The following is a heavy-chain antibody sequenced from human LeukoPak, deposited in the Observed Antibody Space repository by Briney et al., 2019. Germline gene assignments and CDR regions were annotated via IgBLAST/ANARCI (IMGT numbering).Heavy chain of an antibody. CDR3: ASDRALPAANQGHWCDS. CDR1: GASISSGSNY. D-gene: IGHD2-2*01. J-gene: IGHJ5*01. CDR2: IYTSGSS. V-gene: IGHV4-61*02. Sequence: PSETLSLTCTVSGASISSGSNYWSWLRQPAGKGLEWIGRIYTSGSSKYNPSLKSRVTISVDTSKNQFSLKLSSVTAADTAVYYCASDRALPAANQGHWCDSWGQGTLVTVSS.